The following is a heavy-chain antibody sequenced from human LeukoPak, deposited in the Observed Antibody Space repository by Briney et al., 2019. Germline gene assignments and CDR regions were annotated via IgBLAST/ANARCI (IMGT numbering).Heavy chain of an antibody. Sequence: GGSLRLSCAASGFTFSSYSMNWVRQAPGKGLEWVSYISGDSDTIHYTDSVKGRFTISREDTKNSLTLQMNSLRAEDTAVYYCARERAIFGVVDDHWGQGILVTVSS. CDR1: GFTFSSYS. D-gene: IGHD3-3*01. J-gene: IGHJ4*02. V-gene: IGHV3-48*04. CDR3: ARERAIFGVVDDH. CDR2: ISGDSDTI.